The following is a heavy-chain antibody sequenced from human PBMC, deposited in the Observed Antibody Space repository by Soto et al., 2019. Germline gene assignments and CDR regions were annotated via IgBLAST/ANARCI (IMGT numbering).Heavy chain of an antibody. D-gene: IGHD6-13*01. V-gene: IGHV4-59*12. Sequence: QVQVQESGPGLVKPSETLSLTCTVSGGSMSSYFWSWIRQPPGRGLEWIGYISDSGSTNYKTSLKSRVTISVDPSKNQSSLKVTSVTAADPAVYYCARGGSSSWYGFYFFDNWGPGTLVTVSS. J-gene: IGHJ4*02. CDR2: ISDSGST. CDR1: GGSMSSYF. CDR3: ARGGSSSWYGFYFFDN.